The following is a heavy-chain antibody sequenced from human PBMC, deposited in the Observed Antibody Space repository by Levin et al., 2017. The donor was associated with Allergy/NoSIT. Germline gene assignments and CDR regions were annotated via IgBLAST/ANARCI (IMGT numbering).Heavy chain of an antibody. CDR3: ARVVSGGGYTKIDY. CDR1: GGSISSYY. J-gene: IGHJ4*02. V-gene: IGHV4-59*01. Sequence: PGGSLRLSCTVSGGSISSYYWSWIRQPPGKGLEWIGYIYYSGSTNYYPSLKSRVTISVDTSKNQFSLKLSSVTAADTAVYYCARVVSGGGYTKIDYWGQGTLVTVSS. D-gene: IGHD5-18*01. CDR2: IYYSGST.